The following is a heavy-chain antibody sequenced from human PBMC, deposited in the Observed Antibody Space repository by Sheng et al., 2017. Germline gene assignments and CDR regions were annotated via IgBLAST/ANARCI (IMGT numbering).Heavy chain of an antibody. J-gene: IGHJ6*03. V-gene: IGHV3-48*01. D-gene: IGHD1-26*01. CDR3: AREAXSGSYEGSFYYYMEC. Sequence: QLVESGGGLLQPGGSLRLSCAASGFTFSSYGLNWVRQAPGKGLEWVSYICTRNSYYADSVKGRFTISRDEAKKSLYLEMNSLRAEDTAVYYCAREAXSGSYEGSFYYYMECLGQRDHGHRL. CDR1: GFTFSSYG. CDR2: ICTRNS.